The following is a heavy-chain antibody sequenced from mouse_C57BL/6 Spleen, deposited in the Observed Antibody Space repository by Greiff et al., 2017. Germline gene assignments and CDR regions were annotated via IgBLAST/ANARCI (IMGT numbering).Heavy chain of an antibody. D-gene: IGHD1-1*02. Sequence: VQLQQSGPELVKPGASVKISCKASGYAFSSSWMDWVKQRPGKGLEWIGRIYPGDGDTNYNGKFKGKATLTADKSSSTAYMQLSSLTSEDSAVYFCARGGGFKEGIRAMDYWGQGTSVTVSS. J-gene: IGHJ4*01. V-gene: IGHV1-82*01. CDR1: GYAFSSSW. CDR3: ARGGGFKEGIRAMDY. CDR2: IYPGDGDT.